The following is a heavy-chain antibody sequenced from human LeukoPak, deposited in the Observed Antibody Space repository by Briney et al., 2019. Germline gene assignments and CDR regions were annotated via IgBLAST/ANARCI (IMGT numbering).Heavy chain of an antibody. CDR3: ASSGLLWFGEPFLDY. J-gene: IGHJ4*02. CDR1: GFTFSSYS. D-gene: IGHD3-10*01. CDR2: ISSSSSTI. V-gene: IGHV3-48*04. Sequence: PGGSLRLSCAASGFTFSSYSMNWVRQAPGKGLEWVSYISSSSSTIYYADSVKCRFTISRDNAKNSLYLQMNSLRAEDTAVYYCASSGLLWFGEPFLDYWGQGTLVTVSS.